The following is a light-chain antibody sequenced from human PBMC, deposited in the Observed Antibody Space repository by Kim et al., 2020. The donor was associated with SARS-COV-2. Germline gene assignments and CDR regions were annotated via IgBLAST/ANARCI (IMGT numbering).Light chain of an antibody. V-gene: IGLV2-14*03. CDR2: DVS. J-gene: IGLJ2*01. CDR1: SSHVGDYSY. CDR3: SSYASSTTLGV. Sequence: PISGTGASSHVGDYSYVSWYQQHPGKAPKLMIYDVSKRPSGVSNRFSGSKSGNTASLTISGLQAEDEADYYCSSYASSTTLGVYGGGTKLTVL.